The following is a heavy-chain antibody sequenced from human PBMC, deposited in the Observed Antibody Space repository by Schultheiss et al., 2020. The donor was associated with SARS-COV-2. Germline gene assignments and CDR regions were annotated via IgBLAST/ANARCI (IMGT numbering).Heavy chain of an antibody. CDR1: GDFFSTYY. CDR3: ARRSTTSVGMDV. V-gene: IGHV4-59*12. D-gene: IGHD2/OR15-2a*01. CDR2: TYYSGDT. Sequence: SETLSLTCAVSGDFFSTYYWSWVRQPPGKGLEWIGYTYYSGDTHCNPSLKSRVTISVDTSKNQFSLKLSSVTAADTAVYYCARRSTTSVGMDVWGQGTTVTVSS. J-gene: IGHJ6*02.